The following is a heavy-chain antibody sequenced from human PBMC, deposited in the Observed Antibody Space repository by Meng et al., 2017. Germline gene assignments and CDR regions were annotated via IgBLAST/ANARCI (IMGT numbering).Heavy chain of an antibody. CDR1: GGTFSSYA. CDR3: HSGWYQAGDDY. Sequence: QGELLQYGAEVKKPGSSVKVSCKASGGTFSSYAISWVRQAPGQGLEWMGGTIPIFGTANYAQKFQGRVTITADKSTSTAYMELSSLRSEDTAVYYCHSGWYQAGDDYWGQGTLVTVSS. V-gene: IGHV1-69*14. D-gene: IGHD6-19*01. CDR2: TIPIFGTA. J-gene: IGHJ4*02.